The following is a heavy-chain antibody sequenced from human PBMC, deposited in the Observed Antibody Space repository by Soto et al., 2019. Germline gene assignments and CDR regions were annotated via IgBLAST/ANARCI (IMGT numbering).Heavy chain of an antibody. Sequence: GGSLRLSCAASGFTFSSYSMNWVRQAPGKGLEWVSSISSSSSYIYYADSVKGRFTISRDNAKNSLYLQMNSLRAEDTAVYYCARDFYYDFWSGYGIAFYMDVWGKGTTVTVSS. CDR2: ISSSSSYI. CDR1: GFTFSSYS. J-gene: IGHJ6*03. V-gene: IGHV3-21*01. D-gene: IGHD3-3*01. CDR3: ARDFYYDFWSGYGIAFYMDV.